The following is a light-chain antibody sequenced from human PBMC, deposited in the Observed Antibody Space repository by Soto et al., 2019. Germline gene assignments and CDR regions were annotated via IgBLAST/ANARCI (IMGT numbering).Light chain of an antibody. J-gene: IGKJ3*01. CDR1: QSVSSSY. CDR3: QQYGSSPGCT. V-gene: IGKV3-20*01. Sequence: EIVLTQSPGTLSLSPGERATLSCRASQSVSSSYLAWYQQKPGQAPRLLIYGASSRATGIPDRFSGSGSGTDFTLTISRLEPEDFAVYYCQQYGSSPGCTFGPGTKVDIK. CDR2: GAS.